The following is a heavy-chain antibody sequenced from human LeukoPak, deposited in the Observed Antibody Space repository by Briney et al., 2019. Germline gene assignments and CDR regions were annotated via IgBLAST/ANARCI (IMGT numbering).Heavy chain of an antibody. CDR3: AKMRILEWLSYFDY. CDR2: IRYDGSNK. Sequence: PGGSLRLSCAASGFTFSSYGMHWVRQAPGKGLEWVAFIRYDGSNKYYADSVKGRFTISRDNSKNTLYLQMNSLRAEDTAVYYCAKMRILEWLSYFDYWGQGTLVTVSS. CDR1: GFTFSSYG. V-gene: IGHV3-30*02. D-gene: IGHD3-3*01. J-gene: IGHJ4*02.